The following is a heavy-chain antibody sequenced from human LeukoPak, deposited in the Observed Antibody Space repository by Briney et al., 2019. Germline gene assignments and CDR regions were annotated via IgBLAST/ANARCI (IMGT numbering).Heavy chain of an antibody. V-gene: IGHV4-34*01. Sequence: SETLSLTCAVYGGSFSGYYWSWIRQPPGKGLEWIGEINHSGSTNYNPSLKSRVTISVDTSKNQFSLKLSSVTAADTAVYYCARSPNSGIAADHWFDPWGQGILVTVSS. D-gene: IGHD6-13*01. J-gene: IGHJ5*02. CDR1: GGSFSGYY. CDR2: INHSGST. CDR3: ARSPNSGIAADHWFDP.